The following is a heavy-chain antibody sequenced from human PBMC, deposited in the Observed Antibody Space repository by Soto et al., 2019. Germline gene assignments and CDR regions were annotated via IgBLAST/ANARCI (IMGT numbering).Heavy chain of an antibody. D-gene: IGHD6-19*01. CDR1: GFTVNSNY. J-gene: IGHJ4*02. CDR3: ARTMWSVAGTFDY. Sequence: GGSLRLSCAVSGFTVNSNYMHWVRQAPGKGLEWISVIYSDGKTYYADSVKGRFTISRDSSQNTLYLQMNSLRAEDTAVYYCARTMWSVAGTFDYWGQGTLVTVSS. CDR2: IYSDGKT. V-gene: IGHV3-66*01.